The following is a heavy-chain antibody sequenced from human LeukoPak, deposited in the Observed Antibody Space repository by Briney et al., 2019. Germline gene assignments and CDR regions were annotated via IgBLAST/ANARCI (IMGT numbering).Heavy chain of an antibody. D-gene: IGHD4-11*01. CDR3: AKDDHDYSNLGGFDP. V-gene: IGHV3-23*01. Sequence: GGSLRLSCAASGFTFTSYAMSWVRQVPGRGLEWVSTISGSGGTTYFADSVKGRFTISRDNSKNTLYLQMNSLRAEDTAVYYCAKDDHDYSNLGGFDPWGQGTLVTVSS. CDR2: ISGSGGTT. J-gene: IGHJ5*02. CDR1: GFTFTSYA.